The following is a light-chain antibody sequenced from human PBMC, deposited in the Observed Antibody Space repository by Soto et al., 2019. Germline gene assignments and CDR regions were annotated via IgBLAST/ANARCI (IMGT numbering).Light chain of an antibody. V-gene: IGLV2-23*01. CDR1: STYNL. CDR2: EGS. J-gene: IGLJ2*01. Sequence: QSALTQPASVSGSPGQSSTISCTGTSTYNLVAWYQHNPRKAPNLMIYEGSNRPSGISNRFSGSKSGNTASLTISGLQAEDEADYYFSAYAGAVVFGGGTKLTVL. CDR3: SAYAGAVV.